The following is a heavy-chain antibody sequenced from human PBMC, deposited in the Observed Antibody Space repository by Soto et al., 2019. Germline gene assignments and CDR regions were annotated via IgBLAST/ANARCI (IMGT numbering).Heavy chain of an antibody. D-gene: IGHD6-19*01. CDR2: IYSGGST. V-gene: IGHV3-53*01. CDR1: GFTVSSNY. CDR3: ASAGYSSGWYSQLIPYYYYYGMDV. J-gene: IGHJ6*02. Sequence: GGSLRLSCAASGFTVSSNYMSWVRQAPGKGLEWVSVIYSGGSTYYADSVKGRFTISRDNSKNTLYLQMNSLRAEDTAVYYCASAGYSSGWYSQLIPYYYYYGMDVWGQGTTVTVSS.